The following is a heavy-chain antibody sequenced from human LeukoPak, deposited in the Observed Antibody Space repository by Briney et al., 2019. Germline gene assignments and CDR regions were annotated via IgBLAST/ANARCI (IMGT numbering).Heavy chain of an antibody. D-gene: IGHD2-15*01. CDR2: ISGSSSTI. Sequence: GGSLRLSCAASGFTFSSSSMNWVRQAPGKGLEWVSYISGSSSTIYYADSVKGRFTISRDNAKNSLYLQMNSLRAEDTAVYYCARDNTYCSGSRCYDRFDYWGQGTLVTVSS. J-gene: IGHJ4*02. V-gene: IGHV3-48*04. CDR1: GFTFSSSS. CDR3: ARDNTYCSGSRCYDRFDY.